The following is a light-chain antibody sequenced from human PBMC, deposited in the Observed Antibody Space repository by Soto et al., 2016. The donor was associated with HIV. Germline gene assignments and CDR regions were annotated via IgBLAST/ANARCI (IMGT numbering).Light chain of an antibody. CDR2: DDS. Sequence: SYELTQPPSVSVAPGKTARITRGGNNIGSKTVHWSQQKPGQAPVLVVYDDSDRPSGIPERFSGSNSGNTATLTISRVEAGDEADYYCQVWDSSSDHVVFGGGTKLTVL. J-gene: IGLJ2*01. CDR1: NIGSKT. CDR3: QVWDSSSDHVV. V-gene: IGLV3-21*03.